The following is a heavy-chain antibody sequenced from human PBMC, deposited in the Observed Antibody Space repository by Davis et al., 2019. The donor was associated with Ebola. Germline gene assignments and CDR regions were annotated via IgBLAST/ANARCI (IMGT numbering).Heavy chain of an antibody. V-gene: IGHV3-66*01. J-gene: IGHJ4*02. CDR2: FYSGGST. Sequence: GGPLRPPCAASGFTASSNYLSWVRQAPGKGLEWVSVFYSGGSTYYADSVKGRFTISRDNSKNTLYLQMNSLRAEDTAVYYCARGMTTVTTGDYWGQETLVTVSS. CDR3: ARGMTTVTTGDY. CDR1: GFTASSNY. D-gene: IGHD4-17*01.